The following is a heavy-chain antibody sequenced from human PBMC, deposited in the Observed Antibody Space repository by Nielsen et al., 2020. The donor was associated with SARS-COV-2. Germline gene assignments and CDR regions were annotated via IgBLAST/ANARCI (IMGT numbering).Heavy chain of an antibody. D-gene: IGHD3-3*01. J-gene: IGHJ4*02. V-gene: IGHV7-4-1*02. CDR3: GRVPSFGVAVDY. Sequence: ASVKVSCKASGFVLTYYSVHWLRQPPGQGLVWMGWISTNTGNPTYAQDFTGRFVFSLDTSVSTAYLQISSLKPEDTAVYYCGRVPSFGVAVDYWGQGTLVTVSS. CDR1: GFVLTYYS. CDR2: ISTNTGNP.